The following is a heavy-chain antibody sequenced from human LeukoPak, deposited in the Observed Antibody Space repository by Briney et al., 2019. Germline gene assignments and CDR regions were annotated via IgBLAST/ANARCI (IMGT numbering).Heavy chain of an antibody. CDR1: GFTFSSYS. Sequence: GGSLRLSCAASGFTFSSYSMNWVRQAPGKGLEWVSSISSSSTYIYYADSVKGRFTISRDNAKNSLYLQMNSLGAEDTAVYYCARHSDYDILTGPNDYWGQGTQITVSS. V-gene: IGHV3-21*01. J-gene: IGHJ4*02. CDR2: ISSSSTYI. D-gene: IGHD3-9*01. CDR3: ARHSDYDILTGPNDY.